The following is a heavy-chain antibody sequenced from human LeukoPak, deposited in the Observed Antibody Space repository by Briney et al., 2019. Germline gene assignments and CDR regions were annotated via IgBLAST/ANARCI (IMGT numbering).Heavy chain of an antibody. CDR2: IYYSYSGST. CDR1: GGSISSGGYY. CDR3: ARDSSGYNYFDY. V-gene: IGHV4-31*03. J-gene: IGHJ4*02. D-gene: IGHD3-22*01. Sequence: SGTLSLTCTVSGGSISSGGYYWSWIRQHPGKGLEWIGYIYYSYSGSTYYNPSLKSRVTISVDTSKNQFSLKLSSVTAADTAVYYCARDSSGYNYFDYWGQGTLVTVSS.